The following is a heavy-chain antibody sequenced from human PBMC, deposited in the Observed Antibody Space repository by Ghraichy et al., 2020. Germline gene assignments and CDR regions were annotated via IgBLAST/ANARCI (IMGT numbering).Heavy chain of an antibody. Sequence: LSLSCAASGFTFSSYAMSWVRQAPGKGLEWVSAISGSGGSTYYADSVKGRFTISRDNSKNTLYLQMNSLRAEDTAVYYCAKDANYYDSSGYYYVNNWFDPWGQGTLVTVSS. CDR3: AKDANYYDSSGYYYVNNWFDP. D-gene: IGHD3-22*01. CDR1: GFTFSSYA. J-gene: IGHJ5*02. V-gene: IGHV3-23*01. CDR2: ISGSGGST.